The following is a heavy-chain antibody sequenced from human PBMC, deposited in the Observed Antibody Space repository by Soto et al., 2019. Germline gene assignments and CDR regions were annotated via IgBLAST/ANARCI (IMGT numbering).Heavy chain of an antibody. CDR2: ISHSGST. V-gene: IGHV4-34*01. J-gene: IGHJ4*02. CDR1: SGSFSGYY. CDR3: ARGYESSRRYLPLLDY. D-gene: IGHD3-22*01. Sequence: QVQLQQWGAGLLKPSETLSLRCVVNSGSFSGYYWTWIRQTPGKGLEWIGEISHSGSTNYNPSLMSRVTMSADTSKKQSSLRLSSVTAADTALYSCARGYESSRRYLPLLDYWGQGTLVTVSS.